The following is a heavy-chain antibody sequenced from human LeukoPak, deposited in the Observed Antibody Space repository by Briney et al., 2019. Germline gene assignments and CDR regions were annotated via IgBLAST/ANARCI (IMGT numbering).Heavy chain of an antibody. CDR3: VRIFVRDDAFDI. J-gene: IGHJ3*02. CDR1: GGSFSGYY. D-gene: IGHD3-3*01. Sequence: SETLSLTCAVYGGSFSGYYWGWIRQPPGKGLEWIGSIYYSGSTYYNPSLKSRVTISVDTSKNQFSLKLSSVTAADTAVYYCVRIFVRDDAFDIWGQGTMVTVSS. CDR2: IYYSGST. V-gene: IGHV4-34*01.